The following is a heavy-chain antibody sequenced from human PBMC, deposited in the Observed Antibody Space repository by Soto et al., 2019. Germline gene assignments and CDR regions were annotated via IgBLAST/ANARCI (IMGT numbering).Heavy chain of an antibody. Sequence: ASVKVSCKASGYTFTSYGISWVRQAPGQGLEWMGWISAYNGNTNYAQKLQGRVTMTTDTSTSTAYMELRSLRSDDTAVYYCARASSTSFFRGYSGYDWFGWFDTWGQGTLVTVSS. CDR3: ARASSTSFFRGYSGYDWFGWFDT. J-gene: IGHJ5*02. V-gene: IGHV1-18*04. CDR2: ISAYNGNT. CDR1: GYTFTSYG. D-gene: IGHD5-12*01.